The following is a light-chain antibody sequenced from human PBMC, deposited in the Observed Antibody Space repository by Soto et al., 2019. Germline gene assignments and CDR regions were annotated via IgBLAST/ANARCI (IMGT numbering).Light chain of an antibody. CDR3: QQSYISPLS. Sequence: DIQMTQSPPSLSASVGDRVTITCRASQSISTYLNWYQQKPGKAPTLLIFAASKLQSGVSHRFGGSFSGTDFTLTITNLQPEDSATYYCQQSYISPLSFGGGTKVEI. V-gene: IGKV1-39*01. J-gene: IGKJ4*01. CDR1: QSISTY. CDR2: AAS.